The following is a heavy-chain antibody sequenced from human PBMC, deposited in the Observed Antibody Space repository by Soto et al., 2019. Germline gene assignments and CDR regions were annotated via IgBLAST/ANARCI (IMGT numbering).Heavy chain of an antibody. Sequence: QVQLQVSGPGPVKPSATLSLSCTVSTGSTNSFYWSWIRQPPGKGLQWLGYFFYTGSTNHNPSLKSRVTISLDMSSNQFSLRLSSVTAADTAMYYCARSRDGYNLNPIDQWGQGLLVTVSS. CDR1: TGSTNSFY. CDR2: FFYTGST. V-gene: IGHV4-59*01. D-gene: IGHD5-12*01. J-gene: IGHJ4*02. CDR3: ARSRDGYNLNPIDQ.